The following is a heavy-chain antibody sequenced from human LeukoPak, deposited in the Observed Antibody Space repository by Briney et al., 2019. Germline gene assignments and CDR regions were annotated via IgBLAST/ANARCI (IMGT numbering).Heavy chain of an antibody. D-gene: IGHD3-3*01. Sequence: GGSLRLSCAASGFTFSSYSMNWVRQAPGKGLEWVSSISSSSSYIYYSDSVKGRFTISRDNAKNSLYLQMNSLRAEDTAVYYCARGLLEWLLRDWGQGTLVTVSP. CDR3: ARGLLEWLLRD. CDR1: GFTFSSYS. V-gene: IGHV3-21*01. CDR2: ISSSSSYI. J-gene: IGHJ4*02.